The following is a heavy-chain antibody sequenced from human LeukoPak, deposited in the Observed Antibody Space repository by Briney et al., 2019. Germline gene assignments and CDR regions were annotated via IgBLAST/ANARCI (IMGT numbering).Heavy chain of an antibody. V-gene: IGHV4-39*07. D-gene: IGHD6-13*01. CDR1: GGSISSGNDY. Sequence: SETLSLTCTVSGGSISSGNDYWSWIRQPPGKGLEWIGEINHSGSTNYNPSLKSRVTISVDTSKNQFYLKLSSMTAADTAVYYCARLGWYSSSWYDFYYYYYYYMDVWGKGTTVTISS. J-gene: IGHJ6*03. CDR2: INHSGST. CDR3: ARLGWYSSSWYDFYYYYYYYMDV.